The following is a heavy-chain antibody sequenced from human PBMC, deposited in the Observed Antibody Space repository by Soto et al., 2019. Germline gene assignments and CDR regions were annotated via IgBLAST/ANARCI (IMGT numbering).Heavy chain of an antibody. V-gene: IGHV6-1*01. J-gene: IGHJ4*02. CDR2: TYHRSKWYN. D-gene: IGHD1-26*01. CDR3: ARVGAGQLRGPNYRDY. CDR1: GDSVSSNSAT. Sequence: PSQTLSLPCAISGDSVSSNSATWNWIRQSPSRGLGWLGRTYHRSKWYNDYAVSVKSRISINPDTSKNQFSLQLNSVTPEDSAVYYWARVGAGQLRGPNYRDYWGQGTLVTVSS.